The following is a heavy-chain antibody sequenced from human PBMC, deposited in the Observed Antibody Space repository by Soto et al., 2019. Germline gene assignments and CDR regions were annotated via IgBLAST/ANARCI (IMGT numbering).Heavy chain of an antibody. CDR2: IKQDGSEK. CDR3: AREIIVVVPAVSYYYYGMDV. CDR1: GFTFSSYW. V-gene: IGHV3-7*01. Sequence: VGSLRLSCAASGFTFSSYWMSWVRQAPGKGLEWVANIKQDGSEKYYVDSVKGRFTISRDNAKNSLYLQMNSLRAEDTAVYYCAREIIVVVPAVSYYYYGMDVWGQGTTVTVSS. D-gene: IGHD2-2*01. J-gene: IGHJ6*02.